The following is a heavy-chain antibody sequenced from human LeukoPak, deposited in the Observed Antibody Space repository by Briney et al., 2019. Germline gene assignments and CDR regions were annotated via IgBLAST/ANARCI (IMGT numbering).Heavy chain of an antibody. J-gene: IGHJ3*02. CDR1: GGTFSNYV. D-gene: IGHD2-2*01. V-gene: IGHV1-69*01. CDR3: ATSSDAMTSTTFDI. Sequence: SVKVSCNASGGTFSNYVLSWVRQAPGQGLEWMGGIIPIIGTANYPQKFQGRVTITVDESTSTAYLEVSTLRSEDTALYYCATSSDAMTSTTFDIWGQGTMVSVSS. CDR2: IIPIIGTA.